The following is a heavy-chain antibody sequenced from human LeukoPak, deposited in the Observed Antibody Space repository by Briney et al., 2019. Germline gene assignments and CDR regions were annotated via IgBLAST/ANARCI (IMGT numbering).Heavy chain of an antibody. V-gene: IGHV4-39*07. Sequence: ETLSLTCTVSGGSITSSSYYWGWIRQPPGKGLEWIGSIYYSGSIYYNPSLKSRVTISLDTSKNQFSLRLTPVTAADTAVYYCTFNLGSGSYAFDIWGQGTMVTVSS. CDR2: IYYSGSI. D-gene: IGHD3-10*01. J-gene: IGHJ3*02. CDR3: TFNLGSGSYAFDI. CDR1: GGSITSSSYY.